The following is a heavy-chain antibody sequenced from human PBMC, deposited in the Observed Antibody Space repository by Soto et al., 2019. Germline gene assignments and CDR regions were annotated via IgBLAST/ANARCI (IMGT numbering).Heavy chain of an antibody. Sequence: SETLSLTCAVYGGSFSGYYWSWIRQPPGKGLEWIGEINHSGSTNYNPSLKSRVTISVDTSKNQFSLKLSSVTAADTAVYYCARDAGNGDYIQNWFDPWGQGTLVTVSS. V-gene: IGHV4-34*01. J-gene: IGHJ5*02. CDR3: ARDAGNGDYIQNWFDP. CDR2: INHSGST. CDR1: GGSFSGYY. D-gene: IGHD4-17*01.